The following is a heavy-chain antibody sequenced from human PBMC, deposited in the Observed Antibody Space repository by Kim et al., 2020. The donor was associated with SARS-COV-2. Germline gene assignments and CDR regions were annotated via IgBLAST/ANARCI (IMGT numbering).Heavy chain of an antibody. V-gene: IGHV3-33*06. CDR3: AKDLDSSSWYKYYYYYYGMDV. J-gene: IGHJ6*02. CDR2: IWYYGSNK. D-gene: IGHD6-13*01. Sequence: GGSLRLSCAASGFTFSSYGMHWVRQAPGKGLEWVAVIWYYGSNKYYADSVKGRFTISRDNSKNTLYLQMNSLRAEDTAVYYCAKDLDSSSWYKYYYYYYGMDVWGQGTTVTVSS. CDR1: GFTFSSYG.